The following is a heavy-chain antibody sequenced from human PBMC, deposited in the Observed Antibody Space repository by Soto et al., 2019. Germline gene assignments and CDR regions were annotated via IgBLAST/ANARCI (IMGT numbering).Heavy chain of an antibody. CDR3: AKEKGTYYDFWSGPKHYGMDV. Sequence: PGGSLRLSCAASGFTFSSYAMSWVRQAPGKGLEWVSAISVSGGSTYYADSVKGRFTISRDNSKNTLYLQMNSLRAEDTAVYYCAKEKGTYYDFWSGPKHYGMDVWGQGTTVTVSS. CDR1: GFTFSSYA. J-gene: IGHJ6*02. CDR2: ISVSGGST. V-gene: IGHV3-23*01. D-gene: IGHD3-3*01.